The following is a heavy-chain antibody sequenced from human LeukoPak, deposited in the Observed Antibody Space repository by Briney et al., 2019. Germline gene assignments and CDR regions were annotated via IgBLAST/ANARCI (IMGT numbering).Heavy chain of an antibody. Sequence: GGSLRLSCAASGFTFSTYSMNWVRQAPGKGLEWVSYISFSGGTIYYADSVKGRFTISRDNAKNSLYLQMNSLRAEDTAVYYCARGYRGYNDYWGQGTLVTVSS. D-gene: IGHD5-12*01. CDR3: ARGYRGYNDY. CDR2: ISFSGGTI. CDR1: GFTFSTYS. V-gene: IGHV3-48*04. J-gene: IGHJ4*02.